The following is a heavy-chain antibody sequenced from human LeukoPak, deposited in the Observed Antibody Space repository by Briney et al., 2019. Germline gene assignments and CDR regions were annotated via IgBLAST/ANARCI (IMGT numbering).Heavy chain of an antibody. Sequence: PGGSLRLTCAASGVTISSNYMSWVRQAPGKGLEWVAFIRYGGSNKYYADSVKGRFTISRDNSKNTLYLQMNSLRAGDTAVYYCAKPHFDDWGQGTLVTVSS. J-gene: IGHJ4*02. CDR2: IRYGGSNK. CDR1: GVTISSNY. V-gene: IGHV3-30*02. CDR3: AKPHFDD.